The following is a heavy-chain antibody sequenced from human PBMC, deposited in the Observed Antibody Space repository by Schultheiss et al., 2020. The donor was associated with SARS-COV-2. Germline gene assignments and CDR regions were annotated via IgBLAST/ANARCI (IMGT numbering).Heavy chain of an antibody. V-gene: IGHV4-59*08. J-gene: IGHJ4*02. Sequence: SETLSLTCTVSGGSISSYYWSWIRQPPGKGLEWIGYIYYSGSTNYNPSLKSRVTISVDTSKNQFSLKLSSVTAADTAVYYCATTPSLGYCSGGSCPLGLFDYWGQGTLVTVSS. CDR2: IYYSGST. CDR1: GGSISSYY. D-gene: IGHD2-15*01. CDR3: ATTPSLGYCSGGSCPLGLFDY.